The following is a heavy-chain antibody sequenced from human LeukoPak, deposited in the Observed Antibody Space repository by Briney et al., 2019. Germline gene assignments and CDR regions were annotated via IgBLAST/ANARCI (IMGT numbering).Heavy chain of an antibody. D-gene: IGHD1-20*01. CDR2: FYSGGST. CDR1: GFTISNNY. CDR3: ASGGRRAAPRNWSYVFYYYGMDV. Sequence: PGWPLRLSCAASGFTISNNYRCGVRKAPEKVLERGSVFYSGGSTYYRESVKGRVTISSDNSKNTLYLQMNSLRAEDTAVYYCASGGRRAAPRNWSYVFYYYGMDVWGQGTTVTVSS. V-gene: IGHV3-66*01. J-gene: IGHJ6*02.